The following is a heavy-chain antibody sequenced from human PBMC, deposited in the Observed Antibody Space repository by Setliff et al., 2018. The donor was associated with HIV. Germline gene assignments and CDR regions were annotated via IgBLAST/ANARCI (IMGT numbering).Heavy chain of an antibody. D-gene: IGHD5-18*01. V-gene: IGHV4-39*01. J-gene: IGHJ4*02. CDR3: ARRDGYSYGFYFDY. CDR2: IYYSGST. CDR1: GGSISSSSYY. Sequence: PSETLSLTCTVSGGSISSSSYYWGWIRQPPGKGLEWTGSIYYSGSTYYNPSLKSRVTISVDTSKNQFSLKLSSVTAADTAVYYCARRDGYSYGFYFDYWGQGTLVTGS.